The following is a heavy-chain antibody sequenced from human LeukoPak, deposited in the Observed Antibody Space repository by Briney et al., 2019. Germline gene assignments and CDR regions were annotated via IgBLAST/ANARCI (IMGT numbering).Heavy chain of an antibody. J-gene: IGHJ4*02. V-gene: IGHV3-30*04. Sequence: PGGSLRLSCAASGFTFSTYAMLWVRQAPGKGLDWVAVISYDGSNKYYADSVKGRFTISRDNSSKKTLYLQMNSLRAEDTAVYYCARGHSSGWYGAPDYWGQGTLVTVSS. CDR2: ISYDGSNK. D-gene: IGHD6-19*01. CDR1: GFTFSTYA. CDR3: ARGHSSGWYGAPDY.